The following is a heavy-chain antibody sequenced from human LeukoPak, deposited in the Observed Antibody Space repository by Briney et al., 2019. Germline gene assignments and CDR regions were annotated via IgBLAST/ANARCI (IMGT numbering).Heavy chain of an antibody. V-gene: IGHV5-51*01. J-gene: IGHJ4*02. CDR1: GYRFTSYW. D-gene: IGHD4-17*01. Sequence: GESLKISCQGSGYRFTSYWIGWVRQMPGKGLEWMGIIYPGDSDTRYSPSFQGQVTISADKSISTAYLQWSSLKASDTAIYYCARQPTVTTAIDYWGQGTLVTVSS. CDR2: IYPGDSDT. CDR3: ARQPTVTTAIDY.